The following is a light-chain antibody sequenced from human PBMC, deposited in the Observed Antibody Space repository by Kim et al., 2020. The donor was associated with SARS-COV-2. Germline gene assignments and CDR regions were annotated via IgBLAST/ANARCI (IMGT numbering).Light chain of an antibody. J-gene: IGKJ4*01. CDR2: GAS. CDR3: QQTNSYPLT. Sequence: SASVGDRVTIACRASQGISTYLAWYQHKPGQAPKLLIYGASTLQSGVPSRFSGGGSGTEFTLTISSLQPEDFATYYCQQTNSYPLTFGGGTKLEI. V-gene: IGKV1-9*01. CDR1: QGISTY.